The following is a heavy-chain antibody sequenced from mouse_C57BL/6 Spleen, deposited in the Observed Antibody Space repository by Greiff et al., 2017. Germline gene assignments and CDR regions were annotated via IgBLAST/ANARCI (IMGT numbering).Heavy chain of an antibody. Sequence: QVQLQQPGAELVRPGSSVKLSCKASGYAFTSYWMHWVKQRPIQGLEWIGNIYPSDSDTHYNQKFKDKATLTVDKSSSTAYMQLSSLTSEDSAVYYCAGEGNYGYYAMDYWGQGTSVTVSS. D-gene: IGHD2-1*01. CDR2: IYPSDSDT. J-gene: IGHJ4*01. V-gene: IGHV1-52*01. CDR1: GYAFTSYW. CDR3: AGEGNYGYYAMDY.